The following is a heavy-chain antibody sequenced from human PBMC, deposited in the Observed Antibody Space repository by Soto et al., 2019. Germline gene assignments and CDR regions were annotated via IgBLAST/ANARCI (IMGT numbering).Heavy chain of an antibody. CDR3: ARKFGYALPQDY. Sequence: HLGGSLRLSCAASGFTFSNYWMTWVRQAPGKGLEWVANIKQDGSEIYYVDSVKGRFTISRDNAKNSLFLQMNSLRAEDTAVYYCARKFGYALPQDYWGQGTLVTVSS. D-gene: IGHD5-12*01. V-gene: IGHV3-7*03. CDR2: IKQDGSEI. CDR1: GFTFSNYW. J-gene: IGHJ4*02.